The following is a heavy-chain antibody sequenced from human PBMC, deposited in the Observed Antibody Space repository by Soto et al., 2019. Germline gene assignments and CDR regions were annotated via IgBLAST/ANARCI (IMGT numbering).Heavy chain of an antibody. Sequence: ASVKVSCKSSGYTFTSYYMHWVRQAPGQGLEWMGIINPSGGSTSYAQKFQGRVTMTRDTSTSTVYMELSSLRSEDTAVYYCARGMKRTYDSSGYHAPPGDFDIWGQGTMVTVSS. V-gene: IGHV1-46*01. D-gene: IGHD3-22*01. CDR3: ARGMKRTYDSSGYHAPPGDFDI. CDR2: INPSGGST. CDR1: GYTFTSYY. J-gene: IGHJ3*02.